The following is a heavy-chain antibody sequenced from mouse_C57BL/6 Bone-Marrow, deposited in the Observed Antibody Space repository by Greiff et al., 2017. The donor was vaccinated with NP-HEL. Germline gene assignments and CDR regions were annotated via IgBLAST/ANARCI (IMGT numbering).Heavy chain of an antibody. V-gene: IGHV1-81*01. J-gene: IGHJ4*01. CDR1: GYTFTSYG. D-gene: IGHD2-10*02. CDR3: ATFSIDAMDY. Sequence: LQESGAELARPGASVKLSCKASGYTFTSYGISWVKQRTGQGLEWIGEIYPRSGNTYYNEKFKGKATLTADKSSSTAYMELRSLTSEDSAVYFCATFSIDAMDYWGQGTSVTVSS. CDR2: IYPRSGNT.